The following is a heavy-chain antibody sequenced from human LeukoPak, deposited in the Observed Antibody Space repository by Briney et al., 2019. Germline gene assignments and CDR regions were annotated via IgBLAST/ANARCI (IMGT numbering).Heavy chain of an antibody. CDR2: ISDRGDKT. D-gene: IGHD3-10*01. V-gene: IGHV3-23*01. Sequence: GGSLRRSCAASGFTFSNYAMTWVRQVPGKGLEWVSAISDRGDKTHYADSVKGRFIISRDNSKNTLSLQMNSLGAGDTAIYYCAKDWSCDYWGQGTLVTVSS. CDR1: GFTFSNYA. CDR3: AKDWSCDY. J-gene: IGHJ4*02.